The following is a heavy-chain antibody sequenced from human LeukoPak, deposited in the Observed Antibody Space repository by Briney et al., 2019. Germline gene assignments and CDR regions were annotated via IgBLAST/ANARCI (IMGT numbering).Heavy chain of an antibody. J-gene: IGHJ6*02. Sequence: GGSLRLSCAASGFTFSSYSMNWVRQAPGKGLEWVSYISTRSGTIYYADCVKGRFTISRDNAKNSLDLQMNSPRAEDTAVYYCAKGVGGRSYGMDVWGQGTTVTVSS. V-gene: IGHV3-48*01. CDR3: AKGVGGRSYGMDV. CDR2: ISTRSGTI. CDR1: GFTFSSYS. D-gene: IGHD4-17*01.